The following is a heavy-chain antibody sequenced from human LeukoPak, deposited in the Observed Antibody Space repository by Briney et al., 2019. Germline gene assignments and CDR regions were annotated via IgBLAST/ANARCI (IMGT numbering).Heavy chain of an antibody. CDR3: ARGRATVTTYYYMDV. V-gene: IGHV4-59*01. Sequence: SETLSLTCTVSGGSISSYYWSWIRQPPGKGLEWIGYIYYSGSTNYNPSLKSRVTISVDTSKNQFSLKLRSVTAADTAVYYCARGRATVTTYYYMDVWGKGTTVTVSS. CDR2: IYYSGST. D-gene: IGHD4-11*01. CDR1: GGSISSYY. J-gene: IGHJ6*03.